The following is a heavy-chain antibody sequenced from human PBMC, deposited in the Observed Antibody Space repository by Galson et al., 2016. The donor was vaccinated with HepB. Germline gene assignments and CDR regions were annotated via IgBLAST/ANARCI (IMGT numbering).Heavy chain of an antibody. J-gene: IGHJ4*02. CDR1: GLTFSTYA. Sequence: SLRLSCAASGLTFSTYAMHWVRQAPGKRLEWVAVISYDEINKFYADSVKGRFTISRDNSKHTLFLQMDSLRADDTAVYYCAKRALSGRDAATFDYWGRGTLVTVSS. V-gene: IGHV3-30-3*01. D-gene: IGHD3-10*01. CDR3: AKRALSGRDAATFDY. CDR2: ISYDEINK.